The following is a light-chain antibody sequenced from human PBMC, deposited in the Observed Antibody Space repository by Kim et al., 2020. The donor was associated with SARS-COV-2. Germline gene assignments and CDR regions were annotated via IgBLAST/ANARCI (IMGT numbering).Light chain of an antibody. CDR1: KNISSW. V-gene: IGKV1-5*03. Sequence: ETVGNRTTITCRASKNISSWLAWYQQKPGQAPKLLIYKASSLESGVPSRFSGSGSGTEFTLTVSSLQPDDFATYYCQQYNSYPWTFGQGTKVDIK. CDR2: KAS. CDR3: QQYNSYPWT. J-gene: IGKJ1*01.